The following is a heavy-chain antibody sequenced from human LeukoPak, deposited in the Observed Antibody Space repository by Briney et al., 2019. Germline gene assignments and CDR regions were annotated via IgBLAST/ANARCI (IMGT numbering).Heavy chain of an antibody. J-gene: IGHJ4*02. CDR3: ARDFWGACRVDYFDY. Sequence: PGGSLRLSCAAPGFTFSNYWMSWVRRAPGKGLEWVANIKQDGSETYYVDSVRGRFTISRDNAKKSLYLQMNSLRAEDTAVYYCARDFWGACRVDYFDYWGQGTLVTVSS. CDR2: IKQDGSET. CDR1: GFTFSNYW. D-gene: IGHD3-3*01. V-gene: IGHV3-7*01.